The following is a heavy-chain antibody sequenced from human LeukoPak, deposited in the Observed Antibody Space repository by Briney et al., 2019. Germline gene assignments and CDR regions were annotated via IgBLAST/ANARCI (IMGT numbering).Heavy chain of an antibody. D-gene: IGHD4/OR15-4a*01. Sequence: GGSLRLSCAASGFTISSSYMSWVRQVPGKGLEWVSCIYGADTIYYADFVKDRFTISRDSNRNILYLQMNSLRADDTAVYYCARGVRGAYFDYWGQGTLVTVSS. CDR1: GFTISSSY. CDR2: IYGADTI. J-gene: IGHJ4*02. V-gene: IGHV3-66*01. CDR3: ARGVRGAYFDY.